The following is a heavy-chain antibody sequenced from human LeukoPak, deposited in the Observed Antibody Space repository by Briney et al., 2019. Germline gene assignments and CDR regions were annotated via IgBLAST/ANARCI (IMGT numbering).Heavy chain of an antibody. CDR3: ARDSDWNYYDY. CDR1: GGSISSSSYY. V-gene: IGHV4-39*07. J-gene: IGHJ4*02. D-gene: IGHD1-1*01. CDR2: IYYSGST. Sequence: LETLSLTCTVSGGSISSSSYYWGWIRQPPGKGLEWIGSIYYSGSTYYNPSLKSRVTISVDTSKNQFSLKLSSVTAADTAVYYCARDSDWNYYDYWGQGTLVTVSS.